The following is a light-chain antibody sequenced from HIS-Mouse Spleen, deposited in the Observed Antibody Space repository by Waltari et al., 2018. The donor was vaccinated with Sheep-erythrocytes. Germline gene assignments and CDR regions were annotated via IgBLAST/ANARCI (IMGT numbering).Light chain of an antibody. CDR3: SSYAGSNNWV. CDR1: SSDGGGSHY. Sequence: QSALTQPPSASGAPGPPVTIPCTGTSSDGGGSHYVSWYQPHPGKAPNLMIYEVSKRPSGVPDRFSGSKSGNTASLTVSGLQAEDEADYYCSSYAGSNNWVFGGGTKLTVL. V-gene: IGLV2-8*01. CDR2: EVS. J-gene: IGLJ3*02.